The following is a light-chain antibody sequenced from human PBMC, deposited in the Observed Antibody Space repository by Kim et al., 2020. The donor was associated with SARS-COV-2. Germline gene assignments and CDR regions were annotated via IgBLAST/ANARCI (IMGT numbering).Light chain of an antibody. CDR3: QQYTYPVT. CDR1: QSVGSNY. V-gene: IGKV3-20*01. Sequence: ENVLTQSPGTLSLSPGERATLSCRASQSVGSNYLAWYQQKPGQAPRLLIYGASSRATGIPDRFSGRGSGTDFTLSISRVEPEDFAVYYCQQYTYPVTLGQGTRLEIK. J-gene: IGKJ5*01. CDR2: GAS.